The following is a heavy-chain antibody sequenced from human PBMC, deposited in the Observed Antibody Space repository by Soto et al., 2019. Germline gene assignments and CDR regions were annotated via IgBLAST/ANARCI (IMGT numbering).Heavy chain of an antibody. CDR3: ARDNGSWYPYYYGMDV. V-gene: IGHV1-18*04. CDR1: GYTFTSYG. CDR2: ISAYNGNT. Sequence: ASVKVSCKASGYTFTSYGISWVRQAPGQGLEWMGWISAYNGNTNYAQKLQGRVTMTTDTSTSTAYMELRSLRSDDTAVYYCARDNGSWYPYYYGMDVWGQGTTVTVYS. J-gene: IGHJ6*02. D-gene: IGHD6-13*01.